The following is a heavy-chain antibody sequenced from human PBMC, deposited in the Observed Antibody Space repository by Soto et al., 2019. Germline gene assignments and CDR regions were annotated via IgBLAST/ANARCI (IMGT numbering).Heavy chain of an antibody. V-gene: IGHV1-2*02. CDR1: GYTFTGNY. Sequence: ASVKVSCKASGYTFTGNYMHWVRQAPGQGLEWMALINPTSGGTNYAQKFQGRVTMTWDTSITTAYMELSRLTSDDKAIYYCARGYCSSIGCSHYFDYWGQGTLVTVSS. D-gene: IGHD2-2*01. CDR3: ARGYCSSIGCSHYFDY. CDR2: INPTSGGT. J-gene: IGHJ4*02.